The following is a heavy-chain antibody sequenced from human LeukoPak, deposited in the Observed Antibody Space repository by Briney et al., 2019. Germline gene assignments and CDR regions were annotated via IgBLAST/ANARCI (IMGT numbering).Heavy chain of an antibody. D-gene: IGHD3-16*02. CDR1: GFTFRSFS. CDR3: ASRLDGRYHFDY. V-gene: IGHV3-23*01. J-gene: IGHJ4*02. Sequence: QPRGSLRLSCAASGFTFRSFSMHWVRQAPGKGLEWVSAISGSGHITNYADSVKGRFTISRDNSKNTLYLQMDSLRAEDTAIYYCASRLDGRYHFDYWGQGTLVTVSS. CDR2: ISGSGHIT.